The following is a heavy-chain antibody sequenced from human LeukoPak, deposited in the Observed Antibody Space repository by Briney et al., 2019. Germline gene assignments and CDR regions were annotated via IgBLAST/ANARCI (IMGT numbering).Heavy chain of an antibody. V-gene: IGHV3-23*01. J-gene: IGHJ5*02. CDR2: ISGSGGST. D-gene: IGHD6-13*01. CDR3: AKSGTPGYSSSWYPNWFDP. Sequence: GGSLRLSCAASGFTFSSYAMSWVRQAPGKGLEWFSAISGSGGSTYHAVSVKGRFTISRDNSKNTLYLQMNSLRAEDTAVYYCAKSGTPGYSSSWYPNWFDPWGQGTLVTVSS. CDR1: GFTFSSYA.